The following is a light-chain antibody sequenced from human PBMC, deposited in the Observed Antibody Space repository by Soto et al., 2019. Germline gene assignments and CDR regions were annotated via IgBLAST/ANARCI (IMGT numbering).Light chain of an antibody. Sequence: LQMTQSPSTLSASAGDGVTITCRASQSIRSWLAWYQQKPGKAPKLLIYDASSLESGVPSRFSGSGSGTEFTLTISSMHPDDFATYYCQQYNTYSTFGQGTKVE. J-gene: IGKJ1*01. CDR3: QQYNTYST. CDR1: QSIRSW. V-gene: IGKV1-5*01. CDR2: DAS.